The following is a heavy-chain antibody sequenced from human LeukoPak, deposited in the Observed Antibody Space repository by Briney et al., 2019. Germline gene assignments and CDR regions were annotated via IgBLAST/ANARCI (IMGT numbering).Heavy chain of an antibody. CDR3: ARLREYGSGSYGIPYYFDY. CDR1: GGSISSSSYY. Sequence: SETLSLTCTVSGGSISSSSYYWGWIRQPPGKGLEWIGSIYYSGSTYYNPSLKSRVTISVDTSKNRFSLKLSSVTAADTAVYYCARLREYGSGSYGIPYYFDYWGQGTLVTVSS. J-gene: IGHJ4*02. D-gene: IGHD3-10*01. V-gene: IGHV4-39*01. CDR2: IYYSGST.